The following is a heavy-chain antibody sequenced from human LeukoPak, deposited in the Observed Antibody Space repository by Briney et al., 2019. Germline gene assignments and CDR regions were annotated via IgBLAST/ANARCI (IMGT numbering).Heavy chain of an antibody. CDR1: GGSFSGYY. CDR2: INHSGST. J-gene: IGHJ5*02. Sequence: PSETLSLTCAVYGGSFSGYYWSWIRQPPGKGLEWIGEINHSGSTNYNPSLKSRVTISVDTSKNQFSLKLSSVTAADTAVYYCAIGAARYCSSTSCYTGWFDPWGQGTLVTVSS. D-gene: IGHD2-2*02. V-gene: IGHV4-34*01. CDR3: AIGAARYCSSTSCYTGWFDP.